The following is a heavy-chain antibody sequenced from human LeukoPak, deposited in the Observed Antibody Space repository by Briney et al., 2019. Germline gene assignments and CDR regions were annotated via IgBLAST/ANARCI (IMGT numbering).Heavy chain of an antibody. CDR3: AKSANSGSYYWSYFDY. Sequence: PGGSLRLSCAASGFTFSSYAMSWVRQAPGKGLEWVSSVSDSGGSTYYADSVKGRVTISRDNSKNTLYLQMNSLRAEDTAVYYCAKSANSGSYYWSYFDYWGQGTLVNVSS. CDR1: GFTFSSYA. D-gene: IGHD3-10*01. CDR2: VSDSGGST. V-gene: IGHV3-23*01. J-gene: IGHJ4*02.